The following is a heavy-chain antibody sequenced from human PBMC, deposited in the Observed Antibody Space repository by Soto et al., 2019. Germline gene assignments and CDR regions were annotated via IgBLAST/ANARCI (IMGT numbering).Heavy chain of an antibody. V-gene: IGHV4-39*01. CDR2: MYYSGST. D-gene: IGHD6-19*01. CDR1: GSSISSSSYY. Sequence: PSDTLSLTCTVSGSSISSSSYYWGWIRQPPGKGLEWIGSMYYSGSTYYNPSLKSRVTISVDTSKNQFSLKLSSVTAADTAVYYCASSGWWYFDYWGQGTLVTVS. CDR3: ASSGWWYFDY. J-gene: IGHJ4*02.